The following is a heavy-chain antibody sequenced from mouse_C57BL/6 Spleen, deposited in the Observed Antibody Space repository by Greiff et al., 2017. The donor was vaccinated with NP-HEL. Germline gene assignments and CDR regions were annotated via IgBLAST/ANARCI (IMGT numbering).Heavy chain of an antibody. D-gene: IGHD1-1*01. V-gene: IGHV2-5*01. CDR1: GFSLTSYG. CDR3: AKVSYYGSSHYYAMDY. J-gene: IGHJ4*01. Sequence: VMLVESGPGLVQPSQSLSITCTVSGFSLTSYGVHWVRQSPGKGLEWLGVIWRGGSTDYNAAFMSRLSITKDNSKSQVFFKMNSLQADDTAIYYCAKVSYYGSSHYYAMDYWGQGTSVTVSS. CDR2: IWRGGST.